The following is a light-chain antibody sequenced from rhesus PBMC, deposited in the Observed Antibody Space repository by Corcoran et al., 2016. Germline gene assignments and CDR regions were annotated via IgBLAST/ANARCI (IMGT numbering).Light chain of an antibody. Sequence: DIQMTQSPSSLSASVGDKVTITCHASQDISGWLAWYQQKPGKAPKPLIYSASSLQSGVPSRFSGSGAGKDYTFTVSSLQPGDFATYYCHQYADLPLTFGGGTKVEIK. V-gene: IGKV1-19*01. CDR2: SAS. CDR1: QDISGW. J-gene: IGKJ4*01. CDR3: HQYADLPLT.